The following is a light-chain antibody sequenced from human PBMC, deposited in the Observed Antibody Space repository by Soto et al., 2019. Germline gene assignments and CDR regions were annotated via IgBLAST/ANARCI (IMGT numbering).Light chain of an antibody. Sequence: IQMTQSPSSLSASVGDRVTITCRASRYIRSDLSWYQQRPGQAPKVLIYTASSLQSGVPSRFSGSGYGTDFTLSISSLQPEDFATYYCLQDYNYPWTFGQGTKVDIK. CDR2: TAS. V-gene: IGKV1-6*02. CDR3: LQDYNYPWT. CDR1: RYIRSD. J-gene: IGKJ1*01.